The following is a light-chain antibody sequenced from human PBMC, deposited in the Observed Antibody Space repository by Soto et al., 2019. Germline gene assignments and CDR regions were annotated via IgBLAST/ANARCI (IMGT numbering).Light chain of an antibody. CDR3: QAWDSSTRVV. J-gene: IGLJ2*01. Sequence: SYELTQPPSVSVSPGQTASITCSGDKLGDKYACWHQQKPGQSPVLVIYQDSKRPSGIPERFSGSNSGNTATLTISGTQAMDEADYYCQAWDSSTRVVFGGGTKVTVL. CDR1: KLGDKY. CDR2: QDS. V-gene: IGLV3-1*01.